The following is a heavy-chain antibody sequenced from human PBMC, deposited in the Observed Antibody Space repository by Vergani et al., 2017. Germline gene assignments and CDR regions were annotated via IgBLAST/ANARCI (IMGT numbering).Heavy chain of an antibody. CDR3: ARGWDYYDSSGKLRDAFDI. CDR2: IIPIFGTA. V-gene: IGHV1-69*01. J-gene: IGHJ3*02. D-gene: IGHD3-22*01. Sequence: QVQLVQSGAEVKKPGSSVKVSCKASGGTFSSYAISWVRQAPGQGLEWMGGIIPIFGTANYAQKFQGRVTITADESTSTAYMELSSLRSEDTAVYYCARGWDYYDSSGKLRDAFDIWGQGTMVTVSS. CDR1: GGTFSSYA.